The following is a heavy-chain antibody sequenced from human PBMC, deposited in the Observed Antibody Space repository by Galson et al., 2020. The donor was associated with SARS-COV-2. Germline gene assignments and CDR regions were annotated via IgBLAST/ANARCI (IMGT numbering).Heavy chain of an antibody. Sequence: ASETLSLTCTVSGGSISSYYWSWIRQPPRKGLEWIGYIYYSGSTNYNPSLKSRVTISVDTSKNQFSLKLSSVTAADTAVYYCARALYYYDSSGYGINWFDPWGQGTLVTVAS. D-gene: IGHD3-22*01. CDR1: GGSISSYY. V-gene: IGHV4-59*01. CDR3: ARALYYYDSSGYGINWFDP. CDR2: IYYSGST. J-gene: IGHJ5*02.